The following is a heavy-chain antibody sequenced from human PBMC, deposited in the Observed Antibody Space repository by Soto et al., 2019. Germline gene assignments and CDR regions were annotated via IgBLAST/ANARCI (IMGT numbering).Heavy chain of an antibody. CDR1: GYTFTSYD. CDR3: AGGMGRTWGWGSARPDAFDI. Sequence: ASVKVSCKASGYTFTSYDINWVRQATGQGLEWMGWMNPNSGNTGYAQKFQGRVTMTRNTSISTAYMELSSLRSEDTAVYYCAGGMGRTWGWGSARPDAFDIWGQGTMVTVSS. V-gene: IGHV1-8*01. D-gene: IGHD6-6*01. J-gene: IGHJ3*02. CDR2: MNPNSGNT.